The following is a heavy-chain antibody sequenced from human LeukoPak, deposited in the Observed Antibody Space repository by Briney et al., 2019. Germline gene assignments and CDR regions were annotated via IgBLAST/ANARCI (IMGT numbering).Heavy chain of an antibody. CDR3: ARVGLVGGNTDAFDI. D-gene: IGHD4-23*01. CDR1: GFTVSSNY. Sequence: GGSLRLPCAASGFTVSSNYMSWVRQAPGKGLEWVSVIYSGGSTYYADSVKGRFTISRDNSKNTLYLQMNSLRAEDTAVYYCARVGLVGGNTDAFDIWGQGTMVTVSS. J-gene: IGHJ3*02. CDR2: IYSGGST. V-gene: IGHV3-53*01.